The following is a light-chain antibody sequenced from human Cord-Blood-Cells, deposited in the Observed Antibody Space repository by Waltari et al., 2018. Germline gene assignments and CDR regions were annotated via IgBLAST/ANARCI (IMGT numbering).Light chain of an antibody. CDR2: EGS. Sequence: QSALTQPASVSGSPGQSITISCTGTSSDVGSYNLVSLYQQHPGKAPKLMIYEGSKRPAGVSNRFYGSKSGNTASLTISGLQAEDEADYYCCSYAGSSTGVFGGGTKLTVL. V-gene: IGLV2-23*01. J-gene: IGLJ3*02. CDR1: SSDVGSYNL. CDR3: CSYAGSSTGV.